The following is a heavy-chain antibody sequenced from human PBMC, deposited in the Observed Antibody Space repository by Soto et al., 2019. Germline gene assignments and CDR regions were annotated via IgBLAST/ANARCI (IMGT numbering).Heavy chain of an antibody. CDR2: INPNSGGT. V-gene: IGHV1-2*02. CDR3: ARDHLPYSSSWYHWFDP. Sequence: GASVKVSCKASGYTFTGYYMHWVRQAPGQGLEWMGWINPNSGGTNYAQKFQGRVTMTRDTSISTAYMELSRLRSDDTAVYYCARDHLPYSSSWYHWFDPWGQGTLVTVSS. CDR1: GYTFTGYY. J-gene: IGHJ5*02. D-gene: IGHD6-13*01.